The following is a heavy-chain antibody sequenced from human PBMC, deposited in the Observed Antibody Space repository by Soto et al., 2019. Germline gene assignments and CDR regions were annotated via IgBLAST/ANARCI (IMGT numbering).Heavy chain of an antibody. Sequence: PGESLKISCKGSGYSFTSYWIGWVRQMPGKGLEWMGIIYPGDSDTRYSPSFQGQVTISADKSISTAYLQWSSLKASDTAMYYCARHGNSHHYYYGMDVWGQGTTVTVSS. CDR2: IYPGDSDT. CDR3: ARHGNSHHYYYGMDV. CDR1: GYSFTSYW. D-gene: IGHD1-1*01. J-gene: IGHJ6*02. V-gene: IGHV5-51*01.